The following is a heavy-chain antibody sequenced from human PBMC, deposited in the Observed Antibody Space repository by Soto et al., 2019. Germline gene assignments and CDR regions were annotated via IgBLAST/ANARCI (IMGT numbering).Heavy chain of an antibody. Sequence: GGSLRLSCAASGFTFSSYAMSWVRQAPGKGLEWVSAISGSGGSTYSADSVKGRFTTSRDNSKNTLYLQMNGLRAEDTAVYYCAKVIDGSGSYDFDYWGQGTLVTVSS. CDR2: ISGSGGST. CDR3: AKVIDGSGSYDFDY. CDR1: GFTFSSYA. V-gene: IGHV3-23*01. D-gene: IGHD3-10*01. J-gene: IGHJ4*02.